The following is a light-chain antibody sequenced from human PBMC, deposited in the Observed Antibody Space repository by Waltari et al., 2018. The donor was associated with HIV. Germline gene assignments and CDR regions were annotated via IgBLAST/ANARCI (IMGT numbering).Light chain of an antibody. CDR2: EVT. Sequence: QSALTQPASVSGSPGQSITISCTGTNSDVGGYNYVSWYQQHPGKAPRLIIFEVTKRPPVISPRFSGSKSGNSASLTISGLQSEDEADYYCDSYTPQSFHVFGSGTRVTVL. V-gene: IGLV2-14*01. J-gene: IGLJ1*01. CDR1: NSDVGGYNY. CDR3: DSYTPQSFHV.